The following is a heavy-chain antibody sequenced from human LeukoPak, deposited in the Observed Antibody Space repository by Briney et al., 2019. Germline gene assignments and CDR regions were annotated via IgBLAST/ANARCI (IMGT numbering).Heavy chain of an antibody. CDR1: GGSISSGGYY. D-gene: IGHD3-10*01. V-gene: IGHV4-31*03. J-gene: IGHJ4*02. Sequence: SETLSLTCTVSGGSISSGGYYWSWIRQHPGKGLEWIGYIYYSGSTYYNPSLKSRVTISVDTSKNQFSLKLSSVTAADTAVYYCAGDPRDWYGVRGVFDYWGQGTLVTVSS. CDR2: IYYSGST. CDR3: AGDPRDWYGVRGVFDY.